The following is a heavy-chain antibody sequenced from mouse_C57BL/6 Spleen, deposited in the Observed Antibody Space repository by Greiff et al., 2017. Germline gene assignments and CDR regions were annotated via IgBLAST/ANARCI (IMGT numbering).Heavy chain of an antibody. Sequence: EVQLVESGGGLVKPGGSLKLSCAASGFTFSSYAMSWVRQTPEKRLEWVASISDGGSYTYYPDNVKGRFTISRDNAKNNLYLQMSHLQSEDTAMYYCARERPFDYWGQGTTLTVSS. CDR1: GFTFSSYA. J-gene: IGHJ2*01. CDR2: ISDGGSYT. V-gene: IGHV5-4*01. CDR3: ARERPFDY.